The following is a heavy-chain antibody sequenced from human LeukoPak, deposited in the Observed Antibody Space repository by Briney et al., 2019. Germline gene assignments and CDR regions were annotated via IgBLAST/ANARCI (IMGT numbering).Heavy chain of an antibody. CDR2: IYHSGST. CDR1: GASISSGNW. D-gene: IGHD6-19*01. J-gene: IGHJ4*02. Sequence: SGTLSLTCAVSGASISSGNWWSWVRQPPGKGLEWVADIYHSGSTNYNPSLKSRVTISVDKSKNQFFLNLNSVTAADTAVYYCARERDWSSGWHPYFDAWGQGALVTVSS. V-gene: IGHV4-4*02. CDR3: ARERDWSSGWHPYFDA.